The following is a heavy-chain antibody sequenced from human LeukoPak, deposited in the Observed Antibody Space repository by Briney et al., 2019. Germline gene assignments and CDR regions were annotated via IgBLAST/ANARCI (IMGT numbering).Heavy chain of an antibody. J-gene: IGHJ3*02. CDR1: GYTLTELS. D-gene: IGHD7-27*01. Sequence: ASVKVTCKVSGYTLTELSMHWVRQAPGKGLEWMGGFDPEDGETIYAQMFQGRVTMTEDTSTDTAYMELSSLRSEDTAVYYCATELLGNLAFDIWGQGTMVTVSS. CDR2: FDPEDGET. V-gene: IGHV1-24*01. CDR3: ATELLGNLAFDI.